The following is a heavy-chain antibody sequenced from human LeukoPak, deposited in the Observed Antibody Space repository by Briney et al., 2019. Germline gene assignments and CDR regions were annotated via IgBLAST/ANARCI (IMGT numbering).Heavy chain of an antibody. CDR2: IIPIFGTA. CDR1: GGTFSSYA. D-gene: IGHD2-2*01. CDR3: ARGGQYQLLLNWFDP. J-gene: IGHJ5*02. Sequence: SVKVSCKASGGTFSSYAISWVRQAPGQGLEWMGGIIPIFGTANYAQKFQGRVTITTDESTSTAYMELSSLRSEDTAVYYCARGGQYQLLLNWFDPWGQGALVTVSS. V-gene: IGHV1-69*05.